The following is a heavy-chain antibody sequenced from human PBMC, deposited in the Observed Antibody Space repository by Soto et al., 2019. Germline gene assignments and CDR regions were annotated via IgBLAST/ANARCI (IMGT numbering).Heavy chain of an antibody. D-gene: IGHD3-22*01. CDR2: ISYDGNNK. J-gene: IGHJ4*02. V-gene: IGHV3-30*18. Sequence: QVQLVESGGGVVQPGRSLRLSCAASGFTFSTYGMHWVRQAPGKGLEWVAHISYDGNNKHYADSVKGRLTISRDNSKNTLYLQMSSLGDEDTAVYYCAKDTYYYDSTGYYVFDDWGQGTLVTVSS. CDR1: GFTFSTYG. CDR3: AKDTYYYDSTGYYVFDD.